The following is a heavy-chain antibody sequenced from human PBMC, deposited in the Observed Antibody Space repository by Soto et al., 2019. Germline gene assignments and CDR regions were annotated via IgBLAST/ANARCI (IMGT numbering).Heavy chain of an antibody. V-gene: IGHV3-30*18. D-gene: IGHD3-3*01. J-gene: IGHJ6*02. CDR3: AKDGTNAEDFWSGYGLDV. CDR1: GFTFSRYG. Sequence: PGGSLRLSCAASGFTFSRYGMEWVRQAPGKGLEWVAVISYDGSKKYYADSVKGRFTISRDNSKNTLYLQMNSLRVEDTAVYYCAKDGTNAEDFWSGYGLDVWGQGTTVTVSS. CDR2: ISYDGSKK.